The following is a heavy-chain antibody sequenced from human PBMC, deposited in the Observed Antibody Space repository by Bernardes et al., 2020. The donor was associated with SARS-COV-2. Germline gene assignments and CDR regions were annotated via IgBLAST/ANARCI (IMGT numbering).Heavy chain of an antibody. J-gene: IGHJ5*02. CDR1: GGSISSSSYY. CDR2: IYYSGST. Sequence: TLSLTCTVSGGSISSSSYYWGWIRQPPGKGLEWIGSIYYSGSTYYNPSLKSRVTISVDTSKNQFSLKLSSVTAADTAVYYCAREGIGRDIVVVPAPFDPWGQGTLVTVSS. V-gene: IGHV4-39*07. D-gene: IGHD2-2*01. CDR3: AREGIGRDIVVVPAPFDP.